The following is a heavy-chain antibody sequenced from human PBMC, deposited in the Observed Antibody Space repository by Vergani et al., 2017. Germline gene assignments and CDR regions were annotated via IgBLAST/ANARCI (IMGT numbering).Heavy chain of an antibody. CDR3: ARHRYKTYYYGSGSYPMDAFDI. V-gene: IGHV5-51*01. Sequence: EVQLVQSGAEVKKPGESLKISCKGSGYSFTSYWIGWVRQMPGKGLEWMGIIYPGDSDTRYSPSFQGQVTISADKSISTAYLQWSSLKASDTAMYYCARHRYKTYYYGSGSYPMDAFDIWGQGTMVTVSS. CDR1: GYSFTSYW. J-gene: IGHJ3*02. D-gene: IGHD3-10*01. CDR2: IYPGDSDT.